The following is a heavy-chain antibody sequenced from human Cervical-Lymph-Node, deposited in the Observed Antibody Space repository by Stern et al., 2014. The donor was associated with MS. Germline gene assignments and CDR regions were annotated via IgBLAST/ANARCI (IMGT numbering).Heavy chain of an antibody. J-gene: IGHJ6*02. CDR1: GYTFSTYD. Sequence: VQLVESGAEVKKPGASVKVSCKASGYTFSTYDITWVRQAPGQGLEWMGYISGHNANPDYAQSFQGRVTMTASTSTSTAYMDLRALAFDYTALYYCARVPLSDYADSFAMDLWGQGTAVTVS. CDR3: ARVPLSDYADSFAMDL. CDR2: ISGHNANP. V-gene: IGHV1-18*01. D-gene: IGHD5-12*01.